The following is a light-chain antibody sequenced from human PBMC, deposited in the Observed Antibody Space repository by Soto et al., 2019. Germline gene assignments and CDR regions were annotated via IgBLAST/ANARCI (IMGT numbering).Light chain of an antibody. Sequence: EIVMTQTPLSSPVTLGQPASISCRSSQSLLDSDGETYLSWLQQRPGQPPRLLIYKTSSRFSGVPDRVSGSGAGTDFTLKISRVEVEDVGVYYCMKATQFPHTFGQGTKLEI. CDR3: MKATQFPHT. J-gene: IGKJ2*01. V-gene: IGKV2-24*01. CDR1: QSLLDSDGETY. CDR2: KTS.